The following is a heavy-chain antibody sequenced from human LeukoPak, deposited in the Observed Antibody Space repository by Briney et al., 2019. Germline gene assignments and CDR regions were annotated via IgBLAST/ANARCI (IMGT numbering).Heavy chain of an antibody. V-gene: IGHV4-39*07. CDR1: GGSISSSSYY. CDR3: ARVLSGSWLLFYYYMDV. D-gene: IGHD2-15*01. Sequence: PETLSLTCTVSGGSISSSSYYWGWIRQPPGKGLEWIGSIYYSGSTYYNPSLKSRVTISVDTSKNQFSLKLSSVTAADTAVYYCARVLSGSWLLFYYYMDVWGKGTTVTVSS. J-gene: IGHJ6*03. CDR2: IYYSGST.